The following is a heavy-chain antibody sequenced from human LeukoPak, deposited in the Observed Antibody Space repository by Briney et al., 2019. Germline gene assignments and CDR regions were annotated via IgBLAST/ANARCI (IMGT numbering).Heavy chain of an antibody. CDR2: IYSGGST. Sequence: PGGSLRLSCAASGFTFSSYAMSWVRQAPGKGLEWVSVIYSGGSTYYADSVKGRFTISRDNSKNTLYLQMNSLRAEDTAVYYCARVISSGYWGQGTLVTVSS. V-gene: IGHV3-66*01. J-gene: IGHJ4*02. D-gene: IGHD3-3*02. CDR3: ARVISSGY. CDR1: GFTFSSYA.